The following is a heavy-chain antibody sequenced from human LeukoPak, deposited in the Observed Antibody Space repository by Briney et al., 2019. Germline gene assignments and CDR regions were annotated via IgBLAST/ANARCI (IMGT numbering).Heavy chain of an antibody. D-gene: IGHD2-2*01. CDR2: INHSGST. Sequence: PSETLSLTCAVYGGSFSGYYWSWIRQPPGKGLEWIGEINHSGSTNYNPSLKSRVTISVDTSKNQFSLKLSSVTAADTAVYYCAATPRYCSSTSCWGYWGQGTLVTVSS. J-gene: IGHJ4*02. V-gene: IGHV4-34*01. CDR3: AATPRYCSSTSCWGY. CDR1: GGSFSGYY.